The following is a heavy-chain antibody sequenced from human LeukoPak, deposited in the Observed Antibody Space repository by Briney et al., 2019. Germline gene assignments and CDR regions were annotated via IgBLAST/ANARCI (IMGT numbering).Heavy chain of an antibody. D-gene: IGHD1-26*01. CDR2: ITRSSSYI. CDR1: GFTFSSYA. J-gene: IGHJ4*02. Sequence: GGSLRLSCAASGFTFSSYAMNWVRQAPGKGLEWVSSITRSSSYIYYADSVKGRFTISRDNTKNSLFLQVNSLRAEDTALYYCATSGSGGNYPLDYWGQGTLVTVSS. V-gene: IGHV3-21*01. CDR3: ATSGSGGNYPLDY.